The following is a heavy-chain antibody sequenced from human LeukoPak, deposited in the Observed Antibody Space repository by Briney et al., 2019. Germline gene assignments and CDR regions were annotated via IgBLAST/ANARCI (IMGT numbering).Heavy chain of an antibody. V-gene: IGHV1-69*04. Sequence: GSSVKVSCKASGGTFSSYAISWVRQAPGQGLEWMGRIIPIFGIANYAQKFQGRVTITADKSTSTAYMELSSLRSEDTAVYYCATDVTYYGSSGYTGGAFDYWGQGTLVTVSS. CDR2: IIPIFGIA. CDR1: GGTFSSYA. D-gene: IGHD3-22*01. CDR3: ATDVTYYGSSGYTGGAFDY. J-gene: IGHJ4*02.